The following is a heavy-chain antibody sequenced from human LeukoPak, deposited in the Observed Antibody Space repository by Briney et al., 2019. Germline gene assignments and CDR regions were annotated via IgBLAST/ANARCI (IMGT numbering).Heavy chain of an antibody. J-gene: IGHJ4*02. CDR3: ARTSIAARRADFDY. CDR2: INSNSGGT. CDR1: GYTFTDYY. Sequence: ASVKVSCETSGYTFTDYYIHWVRQAPGQGLEWMGWINSNSGGTSYAQKFQGRVTLTRDTPTRTAYMELNRLTSDDTAVYYCARTSIAARRADFDYWGQGTVVTVSS. D-gene: IGHD6-6*01. V-gene: IGHV1-2*02.